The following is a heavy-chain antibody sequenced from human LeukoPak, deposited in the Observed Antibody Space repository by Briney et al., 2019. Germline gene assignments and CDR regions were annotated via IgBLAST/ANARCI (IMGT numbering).Heavy chain of an antibody. CDR1: GFTFSSYW. CDR2: ISHNGNVN. V-gene: IGHV3-7*03. J-gene: IGHJ6*02. Sequence: GGSLRLSCAASGFTFSSYWMNWARQAPGKGLEWVASISHNGNVNYYVDSVKGRFTISRDNAKNSLYLEMSNLRAEDTAVYFCARGGGLDVWGQGATVTVSS. D-gene: IGHD3-16*01. CDR3: ARGGGLDV.